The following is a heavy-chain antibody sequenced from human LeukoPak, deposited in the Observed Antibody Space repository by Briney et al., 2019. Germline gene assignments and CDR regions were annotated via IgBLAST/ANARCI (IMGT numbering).Heavy chain of an antibody. CDR1: GGSISSYY. J-gene: IGHJ4*02. D-gene: IGHD3-10*01. V-gene: IGHV4-59*01. Sequence: SETLSLTCTVSGGSISSYYWSWIRQPPGKGLEWIGYIYYSGSTNYNPSLKSRVTISVDTSKNQFSLKLSSVTAADTAVYYCARDLGYYYGSGSFDYWGQGTLVTVSS. CDR2: IYYSGST. CDR3: ARDLGYYYGSGSFDY.